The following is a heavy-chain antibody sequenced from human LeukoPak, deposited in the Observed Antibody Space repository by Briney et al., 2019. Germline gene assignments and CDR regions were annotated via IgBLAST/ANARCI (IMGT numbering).Heavy chain of an antibody. J-gene: IGHJ3*02. CDR1: GFTFSSSW. D-gene: IGHD2/OR15-2a*01. Sequence: GGSLRLSCVVSGFTFSSSWMTWVRQAPGKGLEWVANIKQDGSETHYVDSVKGRFTISRDNAENSLYLQMNSLRAEDTAVYYCAREPGIGYAFDIWGHGTVVTVSS. CDR3: AREPGIGYAFDI. V-gene: IGHV3-7*01. CDR2: IKQDGSET.